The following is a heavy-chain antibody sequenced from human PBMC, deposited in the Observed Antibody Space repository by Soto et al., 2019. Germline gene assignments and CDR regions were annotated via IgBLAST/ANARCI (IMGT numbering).Heavy chain of an antibody. CDR1: GFTFSSYA. CDR2: ISGSGGST. CDR3: AKDWGGFGDYTAEYFQH. J-gene: IGHJ1*01. Sequence: EVQLLESGGGLVQPGGSLRLSCAASGFTFSSYAMSWVRQAPGKGLEWVSAISGSGGSTYYADSVKGRFTISRDNSKNTLYLQMNRLRAEDTAVYYCAKDWGGFGDYTAEYFQHWGQGPLVTVSS. V-gene: IGHV3-23*01. D-gene: IGHD4-17*01.